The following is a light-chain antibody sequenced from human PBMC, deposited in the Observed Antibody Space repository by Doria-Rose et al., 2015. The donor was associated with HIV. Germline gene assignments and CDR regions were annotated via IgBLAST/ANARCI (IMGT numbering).Light chain of an antibody. V-gene: IGKV3-20*01. CDR1: QRFSSIY. Sequence: TQSPGTLSLSPGERATLSCMASQRFSSIYLAWYQQIPGQAPSLLIYAGSTRATGIPDRFSASGSGTDFTLTINRLEPEDFALYYCHQYGTSWTFGQGTKVEI. J-gene: IGKJ1*01. CDR3: HQYGTSWT. CDR2: AGS.